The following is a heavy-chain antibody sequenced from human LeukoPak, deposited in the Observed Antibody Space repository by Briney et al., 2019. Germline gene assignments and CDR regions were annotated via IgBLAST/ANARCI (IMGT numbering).Heavy chain of an antibody. Sequence: GGSLRLSCAASGFTFSSYEMNWVRQAPGKGLEWVSYISSSGSTIYYADSVKGRFTISRDNAKNSLYLQLNSLRPEDTAVYYCARDREGSSWYDYWGQGTLVTVSS. CDR2: ISSSGSTI. J-gene: IGHJ4*02. V-gene: IGHV3-48*03. CDR3: ARDREGSSWYDY. CDR1: GFTFSSYE. D-gene: IGHD6-13*01.